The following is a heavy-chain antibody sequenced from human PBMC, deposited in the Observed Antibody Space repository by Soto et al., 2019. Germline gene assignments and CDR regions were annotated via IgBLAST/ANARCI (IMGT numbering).Heavy chain of an antibody. CDR1: GFTVSSNY. J-gene: IGHJ6*02. Sequence: PGGSLRLSCAASGFTVSSNYMSWVRQAPGKGLEWVSVIYSGGSTYYADSVKGRFTISRDNSKNTLYLQMNSLRAEDTAVYYCEREGDIGPAGGHYYYGMDVWGQGTTVTVSS. V-gene: IGHV3-53*01. CDR2: IYSGGST. D-gene: IGHD2-15*01. CDR3: EREGDIGPAGGHYYYGMDV.